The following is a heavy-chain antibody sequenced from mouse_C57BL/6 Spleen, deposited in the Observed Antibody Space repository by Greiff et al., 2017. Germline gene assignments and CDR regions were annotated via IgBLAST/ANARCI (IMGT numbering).Heavy chain of an antibody. D-gene: IGHD2-3*01. CDR3: ARNEGYHFDY. V-gene: IGHV1-26*01. CDR1: GYTFTDYY. CDR2: INPNNGGT. Sequence: EVQLQQSGPELVKPGASVKISCKASGYTFTDYYMNWVKQSHGQSLEWIGDINPNNGGTSYNQKFKGKATLTVDKSSSTAYMELRSLTSEDSAVYYCARNEGYHFDYWGQGTTLTVSS. J-gene: IGHJ2*01.